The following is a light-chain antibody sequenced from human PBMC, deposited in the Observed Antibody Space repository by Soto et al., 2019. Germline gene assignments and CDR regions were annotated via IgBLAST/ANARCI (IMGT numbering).Light chain of an antibody. J-gene: IGKJ3*01. CDR3: KQYNNWPLT. Sequence: EIMMTRSPVTLSVSPGSRARLSCGASQSVNSNLAWYQQKPGQAPRLLIYGASTRATGIPASFIGNGSGTEFTLTASSLQTEDFAVYSCKQYNNWPLTFGTGTKVDIK. V-gene: IGKV3-15*01. CDR2: GAS. CDR1: QSVNSN.